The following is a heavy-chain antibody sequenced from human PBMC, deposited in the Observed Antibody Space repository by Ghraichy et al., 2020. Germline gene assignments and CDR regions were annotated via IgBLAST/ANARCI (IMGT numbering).Heavy chain of an antibody. CDR3: AKPMTFYYDSSGYYFFDY. V-gene: IGHV3-23*01. Sequence: GGSLRLSCAASGFTFSNYAMSWVCQAPGKGLEWVSAITGSGGATYYADSVKGRFTISRDNHRNTLYLQMTSLRAEDTAVYYCAKPMTFYYDSSGYYFFDYWGQGALVTVSS. D-gene: IGHD3-22*01. CDR1: GFTFSNYA. J-gene: IGHJ4*02. CDR2: ITGSGGAT.